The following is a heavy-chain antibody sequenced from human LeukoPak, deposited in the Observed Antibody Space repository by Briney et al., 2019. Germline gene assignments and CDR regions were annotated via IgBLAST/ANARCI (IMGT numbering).Heavy chain of an antibody. CDR3: AREGQLAAFDY. CDR2: IKRDGSEK. J-gene: IGHJ4*02. Sequence: GGSLRLSCAASGFTFSSYWMGWVRQAPGKGLEWVANIKRDGSEKYYVDSVKGRFTISRDNAKNSLYLQMNSLRAEDTAVYYCAREGQLAAFDYWGQGTLVTVSS. D-gene: IGHD6-6*01. CDR1: GFTFSSYW. V-gene: IGHV3-7*01.